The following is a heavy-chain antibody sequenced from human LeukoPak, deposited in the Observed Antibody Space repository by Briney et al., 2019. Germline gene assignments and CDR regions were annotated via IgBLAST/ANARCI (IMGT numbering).Heavy chain of an antibody. J-gene: IGHJ4*02. Sequence: GGSLRLSCAASGFPFITYGISGFGKPPGKGLEGGPFIRSDGSNKFYADSVKGRFTISRDNSKYTLYLQMNSLRAEDTAVYYCARPFGREDSSGYFADYWGQGTLVTVSS. CDR1: GFPFITYG. D-gene: IGHD3-22*01. V-gene: IGHV3-30*02. CDR3: ARPFGREDSSGYFADY. CDR2: IRSDGSNK.